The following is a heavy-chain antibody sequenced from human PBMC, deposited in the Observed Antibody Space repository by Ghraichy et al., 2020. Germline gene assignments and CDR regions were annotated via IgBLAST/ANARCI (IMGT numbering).Heavy chain of an antibody. J-gene: IGHJ4*02. CDR2: MNPNSGNT. V-gene: IGHV1-8*01. Sequence: ASVKVSCKASGYTFTSYDINWVRQATVQGLEWMGWMNPNSGNTGYAQKFQGRVTMTRNTSISTAYMELSSLRSEDTAVYYCARTGYCSSTSCYMADYWGQGALVTVSS. D-gene: IGHD2-2*02. CDR3: ARTGYCSSTSCYMADY. CDR1: GYTFTSYD.